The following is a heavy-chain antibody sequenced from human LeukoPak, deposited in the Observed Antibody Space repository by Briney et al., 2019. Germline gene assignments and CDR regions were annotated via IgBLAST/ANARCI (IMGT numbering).Heavy chain of an antibody. D-gene: IGHD3-3*01. CDR2: IYYSGST. Sequence: PSETLSLTCTVSGGSISSSSYYWGWIRQPPGKGLEWIGSIYYSGSTYYNPSLKSRVTISVDTSKNQFSLKLSSVTAADTAVYYCARDKRGIRLGVATDAFDIWGQGTMVTVSS. CDR1: GGSISSSSYY. CDR3: ARDKRGIRLGVATDAFDI. J-gene: IGHJ3*02. V-gene: IGHV4-39*07.